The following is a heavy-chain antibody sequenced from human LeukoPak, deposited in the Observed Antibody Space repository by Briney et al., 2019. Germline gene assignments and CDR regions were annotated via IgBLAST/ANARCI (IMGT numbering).Heavy chain of an antibody. V-gene: IGHV1-18*01. Sequence: ASVKVSCKASGYTFTSYGISWVRQAPGQGLEWMGWISAYNGNTNYAQKLQGRVTMTTDTSTSTAYMELRSLRSDDTAVYYCARGWERGVVVPAATGYYYYYGMDVWGQGTTVTVSS. CDR1: GYTFTSYG. D-gene: IGHD2-2*01. J-gene: IGHJ6*02. CDR2: ISAYNGNT. CDR3: ARGWERGVVVPAATGYYYYYGMDV.